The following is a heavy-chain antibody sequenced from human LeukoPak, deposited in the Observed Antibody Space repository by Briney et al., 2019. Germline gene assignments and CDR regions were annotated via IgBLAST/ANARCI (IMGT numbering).Heavy chain of an antibody. Sequence: GASVKVSCKASGYTFTSYGISWVRQAPGQGLEWMGWISAYNGNTNYAQKLQGRVTMTADTSTSTAYMELRSLRSDDTAVYYCARDLGAYYDFWSGYRLNDAFDIWGQGTMVTVSS. J-gene: IGHJ3*02. CDR1: GYTFTSYG. CDR2: ISAYNGNT. V-gene: IGHV1-18*01. CDR3: ARDLGAYYDFWSGYRLNDAFDI. D-gene: IGHD3-3*01.